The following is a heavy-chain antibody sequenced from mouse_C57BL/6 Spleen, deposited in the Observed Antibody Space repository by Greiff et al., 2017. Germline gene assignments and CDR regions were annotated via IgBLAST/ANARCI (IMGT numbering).Heavy chain of an antibody. CDR2: ISSGSSTI. CDR3: ARQNYYGSRDAMDY. CDR1: GFTFSDYG. D-gene: IGHD1-1*01. J-gene: IGHJ4*01. V-gene: IGHV5-17*01. Sequence: DVKLVESGGGLVKPGGSLKLSCAASGFTFSDYGMHWVRQAPEKGLEWVAYISSGSSTIYYADTVKGRFTISRDNAKNTLFLQMTSLRSEDTAMYYCARQNYYGSRDAMDYWGQGTSVTVSS.